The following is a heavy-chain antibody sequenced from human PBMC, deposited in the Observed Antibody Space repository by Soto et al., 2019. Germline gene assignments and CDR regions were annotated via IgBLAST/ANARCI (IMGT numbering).Heavy chain of an antibody. CDR3: ARDLSTVTTKFYALDI. J-gene: IGHJ3*02. CDR2: INPNSGGT. D-gene: IGHD4-17*01. Sequence: QVQLVQSGAEVKKPGASVKVSCKASGYTFTGYYMHWVRQAPGQGLEWMGWINPNSGGTNYAQKFQGWVTMTRDTSISTSYMELSRPSSDDTAVYYCARDLSTVTTKFYALDIWGQGTMVTVSS. V-gene: IGHV1-2*04. CDR1: GYTFTGYY.